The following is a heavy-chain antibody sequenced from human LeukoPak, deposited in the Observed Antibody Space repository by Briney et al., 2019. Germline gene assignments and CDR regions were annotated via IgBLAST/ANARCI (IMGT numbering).Heavy chain of an antibody. V-gene: IGHV1-69*13. Sequence: ASVKVSCKASGGTFSSYAISWVRQAPGQGLEWMGGIIPIFGTANYAQKFQGRVTITADESTSTAYMELSSLRSEDTAVYYCARGRGYCSSTSCYFSPDYYYYGMDVWGQGTTVTVSS. D-gene: IGHD2-2*01. CDR1: GGTFSSYA. CDR3: ARGRGYCSSTSCYFSPDYYYYGMDV. J-gene: IGHJ6*02. CDR2: IIPIFGTA.